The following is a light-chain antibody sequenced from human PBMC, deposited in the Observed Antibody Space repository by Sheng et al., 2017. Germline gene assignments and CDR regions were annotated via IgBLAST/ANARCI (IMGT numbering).Light chain of an antibody. CDR1: QDIGSF. Sequence: IQLTQSPASLSASVGDRVTITCRASQDIGSFLAWFQQKPGKAPKLLIYAASSLQSGVPSRFSGSGSGTDFTLTITSLQSEDFATYYCQQSYSTSTWTFGQGTKVEIK. CDR3: QQSYSTSTWT. CDR2: AAS. V-gene: IGKV1-39*01. J-gene: IGKJ1*01.